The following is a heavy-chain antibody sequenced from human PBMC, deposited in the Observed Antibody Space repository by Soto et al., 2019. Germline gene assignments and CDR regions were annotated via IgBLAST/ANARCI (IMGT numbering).Heavy chain of an antibody. CDR1: GFTFSSYA. CDR2: ISGSGGST. D-gene: IGHD2-21*02. J-gene: IGHJ4*02. Sequence: GGSLRLSCAASGFTFSSYAMSWVRQAPGKGLEWVSAISGSGGSTYYADSVKGRFTISRDNSKNTLYLQMNSLRAEDTAVYYCAKLRIVVVTAIPEWYFDYWGQGTLVTVSS. V-gene: IGHV3-23*01. CDR3: AKLRIVVVTAIPEWYFDY.